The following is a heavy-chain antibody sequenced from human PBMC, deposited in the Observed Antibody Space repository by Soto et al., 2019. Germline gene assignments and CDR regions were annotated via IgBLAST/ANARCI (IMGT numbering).Heavy chain of an antibody. Sequence: GGSLRLSCAASGFTFNDYYMSWIRQAPGKGLEWGSYISSSGSTIYYAVSVKGRFTISRDNDNHSLFLQMNSLRADDTAVYYCARDPLLGDRPPADYYYGMDVWGQGTTVTVSS. CDR1: GFTFNDYY. CDR3: ARDPLLGDRPPADYYYGMDV. CDR2: ISSSGSTI. J-gene: IGHJ6*02. V-gene: IGHV3-11*04.